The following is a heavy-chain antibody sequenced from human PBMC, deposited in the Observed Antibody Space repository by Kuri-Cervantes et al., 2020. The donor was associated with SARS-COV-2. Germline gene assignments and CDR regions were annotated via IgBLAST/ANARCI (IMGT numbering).Heavy chain of an antibody. CDR2: ISWNSGSI. V-gene: IGHV3-9*01. CDR1: GFTFDDYA. Sequence: LSLTCAASGFTFDDYAMHWVRQAPGKGLEWVSGISWNSGSIGYADSVKGRFTISRDNAKNSLYLQMNSLRAEDTAVYYCAREGWYYDSSGYYYVPYYFDYWGQGTLVTVSS. D-gene: IGHD3-22*01. J-gene: IGHJ4*02. CDR3: AREGWYYDSSGYYYVPYYFDY.